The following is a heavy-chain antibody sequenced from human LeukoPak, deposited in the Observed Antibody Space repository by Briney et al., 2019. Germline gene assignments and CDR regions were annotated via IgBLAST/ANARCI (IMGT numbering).Heavy chain of an antibody. CDR3: AREQDLVGATDY. J-gene: IGHJ4*02. CDR2: INPSGGST. D-gene: IGHD1-26*01. Sequence: GASVKVSCKASGYTFTSYYMHWVRQAPGQGLEWMGIINPSGGSTSYAQKFQGRVTMTRDMTTSTVYMELSSLRSEDTAVYYCAREQDLVGATDYWGQGTLVTVSS. V-gene: IGHV1-46*01. CDR1: GYTFTSYY.